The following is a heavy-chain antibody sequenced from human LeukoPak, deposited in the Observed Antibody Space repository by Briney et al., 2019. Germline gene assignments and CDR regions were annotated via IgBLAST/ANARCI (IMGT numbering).Heavy chain of an antibody. V-gene: IGHV3-23*01. D-gene: IGHD5-12*01. Sequence: GGSLRLSCAASGFTFSSYAMSWVRQAPGKGLEWVSAISGSGGSTYYADSVKGRFTISRDNSKNTLYLQMNSLRAEDTAVYYCARDGRGYSGYDEGWFDPWGQGTLVTVSS. CDR3: ARDGRGYSGYDEGWFDP. CDR2: ISGSGGST. CDR1: GFTFSSYA. J-gene: IGHJ5*02.